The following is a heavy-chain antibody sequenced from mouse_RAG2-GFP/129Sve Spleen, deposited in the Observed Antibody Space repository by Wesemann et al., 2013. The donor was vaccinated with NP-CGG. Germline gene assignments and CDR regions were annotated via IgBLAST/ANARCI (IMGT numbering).Heavy chain of an antibody. CDR2: ISTYYGNT. J-gene: IGHJ3*01. CDR1: GYTFTDYA. V-gene: IGHV1-67*01. D-gene: IGHD2-4*01. Sequence: QVQLQQSGPELVRPGVSVKISCKGSGYTFTDYAMHWVKQSHAKSLEWIGVISTYYGNTNYNQKFKGKATMTVDKSSSTAYMELARLTSEDSAIYYCAGEDYDGAWFAYWGPRGDSGSLSLQ. CDR3: AGEDYDGAWFAY.